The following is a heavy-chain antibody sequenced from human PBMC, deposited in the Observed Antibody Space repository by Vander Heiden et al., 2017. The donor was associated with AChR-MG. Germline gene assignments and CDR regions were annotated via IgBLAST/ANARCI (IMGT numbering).Heavy chain of an antibody. J-gene: IGHJ6*02. D-gene: IGHD6-13*01. CDR3: ARTYSTQVIDV. CDR2: INPNSGGT. Sequence: QVQLVQSGAEVKKPGASVQVSCQASGNTFTGYYMHWVRKAPGQGLEWMGWINPNSGGTNEAQKFQGRVTMTRDTSISTAYMEMRRMRSDDTAVYYCARTYSTQVIDVWGQGTTVTVSS. CDR1: GNTFTGYY. V-gene: IGHV1-2*02.